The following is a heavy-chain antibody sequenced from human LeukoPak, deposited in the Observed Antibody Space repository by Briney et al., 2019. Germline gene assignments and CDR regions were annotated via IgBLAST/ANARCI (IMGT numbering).Heavy chain of an antibody. CDR1: GYTFTSYA. CDR2: INAGNGNT. V-gene: IGHV1-3*01. CDR3: ARSTEVVVPAAKYFDY. J-gene: IGHJ4*02. Sequence: ASVKVSCKASGYTFTSYAMHWVRQAPGQRLEWMGWINAGNGNTKYSQKFQGRVTITRDTSASTAYMELSSLRSEDTAVYYYARSTEVVVPAAKYFDYWGQGTLVTVSS. D-gene: IGHD2-2*01.